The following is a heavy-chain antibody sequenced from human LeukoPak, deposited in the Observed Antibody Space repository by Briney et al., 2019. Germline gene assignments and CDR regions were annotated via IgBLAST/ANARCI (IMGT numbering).Heavy chain of an antibody. CDR3: ARGGAFCSITTCHEFDH. D-gene: IGHD2-2*01. CDR1: GYTFTGSY. Sequence: ASVKVSCKTSGYTFTGSYLHWVRQIPGQGLEWMGWTNPSTGGTKSAQQFEGRVTMTRDTSNTTGYLELRSLRLDDTATYYCARGGAFCSITTCHEFDHWGQGALVIVSS. J-gene: IGHJ4*02. CDR2: TNPSTGGT. V-gene: IGHV1-2*02.